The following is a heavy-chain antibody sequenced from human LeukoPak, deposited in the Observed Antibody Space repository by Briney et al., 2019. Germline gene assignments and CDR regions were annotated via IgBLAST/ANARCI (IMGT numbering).Heavy chain of an antibody. J-gene: IGHJ6*04. CDR2: MNPNSGNT. CDR3: ARGSTAAAAMDV. V-gene: IGHV1-8*01. D-gene: IGHD6-13*01. Sequence: ASVKVSCKASGYTFTSYDINWVRQATGQGLEWMGWMNPNSGNTGYAQKFQGRVTMTRNTSISTAYMELSSLRSEDTAVYYCARGSTAAAAMDVWGKGTTVTISS. CDR1: GYTFTSYD.